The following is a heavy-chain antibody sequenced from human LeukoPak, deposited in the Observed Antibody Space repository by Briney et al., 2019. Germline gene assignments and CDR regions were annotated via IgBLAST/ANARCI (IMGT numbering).Heavy chain of an antibody. D-gene: IGHD4-17*01. CDR1: GCTFTSYG. V-gene: IGHV1-18*01. CDR3: ARAWGFDGDYEVDY. Sequence: ASVKVSCKASGCTFTSYGISWVRQAPGQGLEWMGWISAYNGNTNYAQKLQGRVTMTTDTSTSTAYMELRSLRSDGTAVYYCARAWGFDGDYEVDYWGQGTLVTVSS. CDR2: ISAYNGNT. J-gene: IGHJ4*02.